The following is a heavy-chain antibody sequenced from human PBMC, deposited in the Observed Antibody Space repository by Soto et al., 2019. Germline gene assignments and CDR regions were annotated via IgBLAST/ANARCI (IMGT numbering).Heavy chain of an antibody. J-gene: IGHJ4*02. CDR1: GYTFTSYG. V-gene: IGHV1-18*04. D-gene: IGHD5-18*01. Sequence: ASVKVACKASGYTFTSYGISWVRQAPGQGLEWMGWISAYNGNTNYAQKLQGRVTMTTDTSTSTAYMELRSLRSDDKAVYYCARDGGRGYSYGPFDYWGQGTLVTVSS. CDR3: ARDGGRGYSYGPFDY. CDR2: ISAYNGNT.